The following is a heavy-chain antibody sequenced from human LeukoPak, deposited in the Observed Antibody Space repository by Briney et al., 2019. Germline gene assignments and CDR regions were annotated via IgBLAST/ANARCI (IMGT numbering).Heavy chain of an antibody. CDR1: RGSVSSGSYY. CDR3: ARGYGLGELWSRFDP. D-gene: IGHD3-10*01. Sequence: SQTLSLTCTVSRGSVSSGSYYWSWIRQPPGKGLELSVYMYYSGSTNYTPSLKSRVTTSVDTSKNQFSLKLSSVTAADTAVYYCARGYGLGELWSRFDPWGQGTLVTVSS. J-gene: IGHJ5*02. CDR2: MYYSGST. V-gene: IGHV4-61*01.